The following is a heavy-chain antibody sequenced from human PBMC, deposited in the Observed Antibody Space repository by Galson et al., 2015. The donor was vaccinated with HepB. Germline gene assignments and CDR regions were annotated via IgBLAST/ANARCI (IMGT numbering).Heavy chain of an antibody. CDR1: GFTFSSYA. J-gene: IGHJ4*02. CDR2: ISPRSGQI. V-gene: IGHV3-23*01. Sequence: SLRLSCAASGFTFSSYAMNWVRQAPGKGLEWVSIISPRSGQIFYADSVKGRFTFSRDNSKSILYLHMNSLRAEDTAVYYCARCRGVAVEGGIDYWGQGTLVTVSP. D-gene: IGHD3-16*01. CDR3: ARCRGVAVEGGIDY.